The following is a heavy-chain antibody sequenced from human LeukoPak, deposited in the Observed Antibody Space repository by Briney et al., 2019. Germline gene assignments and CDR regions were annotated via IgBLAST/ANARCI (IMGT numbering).Heavy chain of an antibody. J-gene: IGHJ4*02. D-gene: IGHD3-10*01. V-gene: IGHV3-33*01. CDR3: PRDFHYYGSGSYGY. CDR2: IWYDGSNK. Sequence: GGSLRLSCAASGFTFSSYGMHWVRQAPGKGLEWVAVIWYDGSNKYYADSVKGRFTISRDNSKNTLYLQMNSLRAEDTAVYYCPRDFHYYGSGSYGYWGQGTLVTVSS. CDR1: GFTFSSYG.